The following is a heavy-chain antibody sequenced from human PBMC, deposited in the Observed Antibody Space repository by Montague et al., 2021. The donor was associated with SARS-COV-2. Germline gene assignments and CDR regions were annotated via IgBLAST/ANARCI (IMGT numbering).Heavy chain of an antibody. CDR3: ASMVRAQVYYFDY. J-gene: IGHJ4*02. V-gene: IGHV4-39*01. Sequence: SETLSLTCTVSGGSISSSSYYWCWIRQPPGKGLEWIGSIFYSGSTDYNPSLKSRVTISVDTSKNQFSLKLSSVTAADTAVYYCASMVRAQVYYFDYWGQGTLVTVSS. CDR1: GGSISSSSYY. D-gene: IGHD3-10*01. CDR2: IFYSGST.